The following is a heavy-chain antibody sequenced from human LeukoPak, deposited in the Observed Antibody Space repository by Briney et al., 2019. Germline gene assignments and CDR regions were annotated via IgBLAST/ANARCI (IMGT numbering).Heavy chain of an antibody. CDR2: IKQDGSAK. V-gene: IGHV3-7*01. CDR1: GFTCSTYW. Sequence: GGSLRLSCVASGFTCSTYWMSWVRQAPGRGLEWVANIKQDGSAKDYVDSVKGRFTISRDNAKNSLYLQMNSLRAEDTAVYYCARGSTAAANFDFWGQGILVSVSS. CDR3: ARGSTAAANFDF. D-gene: IGHD2-2*01. J-gene: IGHJ4*02.